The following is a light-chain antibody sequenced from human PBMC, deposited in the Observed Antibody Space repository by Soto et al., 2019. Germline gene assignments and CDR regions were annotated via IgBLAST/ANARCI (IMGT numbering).Light chain of an antibody. V-gene: IGLV2-14*01. Sequence: QSVLTQPASVSGSPGQSITISCTGTSGDIGSYNRVSWYQQHPGKAPKLIIYEVTDRPSGVSNRFSGSKSGNTASLTVSGLQAEDEDDYYCRSYAGTNKHHAFGTGTKVTVL. J-gene: IGLJ1*01. CDR1: SGDIGSYNR. CDR2: EVT. CDR3: RSYAGTNKHHA.